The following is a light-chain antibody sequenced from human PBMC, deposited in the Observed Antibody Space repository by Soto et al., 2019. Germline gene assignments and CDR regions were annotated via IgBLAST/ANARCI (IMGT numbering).Light chain of an antibody. V-gene: IGLV1-44*01. J-gene: IGLJ1*01. Sequence: QSVLTQPPSASATPGQRVTISGSGSSSNIGSNTVNWYQQFPGTAPKLLIYGINQRPSGVPDRFSGSKSGTSASLAISGLQSEDEADYYCAAWDDSLNGYVFGTGTKLTVL. CDR1: SSNIGSNT. CDR3: AAWDDSLNGYV. CDR2: GIN.